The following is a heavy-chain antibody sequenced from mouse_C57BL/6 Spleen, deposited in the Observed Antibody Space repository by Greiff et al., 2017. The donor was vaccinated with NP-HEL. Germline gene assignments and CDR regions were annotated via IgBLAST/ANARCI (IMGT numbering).Heavy chain of an antibody. D-gene: IGHD3-2*02. CDR3: ARQLRLWAMDY. CDR1: GYTFTSYW. Sequence: QVQLQQPGAELVMPGASVKLSCKASGYTFTSYWMHWVKQRPGQGLEWIGEIDPSDSYTNYNQKFKGKSTLTVDKSSSTAYMQLSSLTSEDSAVYYCARQLRLWAMDYWGQGTSVTGSS. J-gene: IGHJ4*01. V-gene: IGHV1-69*01. CDR2: IDPSDSYT.